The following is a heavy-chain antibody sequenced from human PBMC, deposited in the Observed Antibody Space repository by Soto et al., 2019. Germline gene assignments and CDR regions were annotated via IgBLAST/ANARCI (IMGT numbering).Heavy chain of an antibody. CDR3: ARDPRPPSGWLGFWEYGMDV. CDR2: VNPDNGGT. D-gene: IGHD3-3*01. V-gene: IGHV1-2*02. CDR1: GYTFTGNY. J-gene: IGHJ6*02. Sequence: ASVKVSCKASGYTFTGNYIHWVRQAPGQGLEWMGWVNPDNGGTTSAQKFQGRVTMTSDTSVTTAYMELNRLTSDDTAVYYCARDPRPPSGWLGFWEYGMDVWGQGTTVTVSS.